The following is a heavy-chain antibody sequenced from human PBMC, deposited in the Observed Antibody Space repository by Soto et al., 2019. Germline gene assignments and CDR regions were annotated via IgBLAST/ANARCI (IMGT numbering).Heavy chain of an antibody. CDR2: INPNSGGT. CDR3: ARVGHHDFWSGRRSYGMDV. CDR1: GYTFTGYY. V-gene: IGHV1-2*04. Sequence: QVQLVQSGAEVKKPGASVKVSCKASGYTFTGYYMHWVRQAPGQGLEWMGWINPNSGGTNYAQKFQGWVTMTRDTSISTAYMELSRLRSDDTAVYYCARVGHHDFWSGRRSYGMDVWGQGTTVTVSS. J-gene: IGHJ6*02. D-gene: IGHD3-3*01.